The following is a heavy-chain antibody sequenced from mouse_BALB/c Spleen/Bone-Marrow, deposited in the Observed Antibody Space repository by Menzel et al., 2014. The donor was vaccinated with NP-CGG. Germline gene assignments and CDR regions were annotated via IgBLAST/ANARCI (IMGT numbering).Heavy chain of an antibody. CDR1: GYTFSTYW. J-gene: IGHJ3*01. Sequence: SGAELMKPGASVKISCKATGYTFSTYWIEWVKQRPGHGLEWIGEILPGSGTTNYNEKFKGKATFTADTSSNPAYMQLSSLTSEDSAFYYCAGLITTGGFASWGQGTLVPVSP. V-gene: IGHV1-9*01. CDR2: ILPGSGTT. D-gene: IGHD2-4*01. CDR3: AGLITTGGFAS.